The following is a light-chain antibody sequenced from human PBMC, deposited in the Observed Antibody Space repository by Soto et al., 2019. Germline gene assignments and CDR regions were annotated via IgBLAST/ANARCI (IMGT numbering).Light chain of an antibody. CDR2: KAS. J-gene: IGKJ1*01. V-gene: IGKV1-5*03. CDR3: QQYNSYLTWT. Sequence: DIQMTQSPSTLSASVGDRVTITCRASQSISSWLAWYQQKPGKAPKLLTYKASSLKTGVPSRFSGSGSGTEFTPTISSLQPYDFATYYCQQYNSYLTWTFGQGTKVEIK. CDR1: QSISSW.